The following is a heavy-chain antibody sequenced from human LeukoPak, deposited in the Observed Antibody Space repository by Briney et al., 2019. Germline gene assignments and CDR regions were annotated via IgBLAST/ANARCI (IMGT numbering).Heavy chain of an antibody. CDR2: ISYDGSNK. Sequence: PGRSLRLSCAASGFTFSSYAMHWVRQAPGKGLEWVAVISYDGSNKYYADSVKGRFTISRDNSKNTVYLQMNSLRVEDTAVYSCAKGSYNCNGNSCPQYYYYMDVWGKGTTVTVSS. D-gene: IGHD2/OR15-2a*01. CDR3: AKGSYNCNGNSCPQYYYYMDV. CDR1: GFTFSSYA. V-gene: IGHV3-30-3*01. J-gene: IGHJ6*03.